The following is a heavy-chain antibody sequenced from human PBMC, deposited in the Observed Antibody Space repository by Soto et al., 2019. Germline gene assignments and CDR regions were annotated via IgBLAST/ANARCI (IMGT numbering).Heavy chain of an antibody. V-gene: IGHV3-23*01. CDR1: GFTFSSYA. CDR3: ARLYTSGWYLDY. Sequence: PGGSLRLSCAASGFTFSSYAMSWVRQAPGKGLEWVSAISGSGGSTYYADSVKGRFTISRDNSKNTLYLQMNSLTDEDTAVYYCARLYTSGWYLDYWGRGTLVTVSS. D-gene: IGHD6-25*01. J-gene: IGHJ4*02. CDR2: ISGSGGST.